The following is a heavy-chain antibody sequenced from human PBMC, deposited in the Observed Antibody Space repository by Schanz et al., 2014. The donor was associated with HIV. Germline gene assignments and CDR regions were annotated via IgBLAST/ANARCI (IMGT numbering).Heavy chain of an antibody. V-gene: IGHV3-48*04. D-gene: IGHD3-3*01. J-gene: IGHJ6*02. CDR1: GFRFRSYW. CDR3: TRGRFLERGGMDV. Sequence: DVQLVESGGSLVQPGGSLRLSCAASGFRFRSYWMSWVRQAPGKGLEWISYISSSSGLIYYADSVKGRFTISRDNAKNSLYLNMYSLRAEDTAVYFCTRGRFLERGGMDVWGQGTAVTVSS. CDR2: ISSSSGLI.